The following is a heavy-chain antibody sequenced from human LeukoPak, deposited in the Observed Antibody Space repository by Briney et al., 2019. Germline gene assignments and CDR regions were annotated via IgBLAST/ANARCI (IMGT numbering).Heavy chain of an antibody. Sequence: PGGSLRLSCAASGFTFSSYAMSWVRQPPGKGLEWIGEINHSGSTNYNPSLKSRVTISVDTSKNQFSLKLSSVTAADTAVYYCARWRKWLPTYYFDYWGQGTLVTVSS. CDR3: ARWRKWLPTYYFDY. D-gene: IGHD5-12*01. CDR2: INHSGST. J-gene: IGHJ4*02. CDR1: GFTFSSYA. V-gene: IGHV4-34*01.